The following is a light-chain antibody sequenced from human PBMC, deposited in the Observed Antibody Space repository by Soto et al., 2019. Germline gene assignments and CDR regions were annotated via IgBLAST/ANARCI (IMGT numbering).Light chain of an antibody. Sequence: AIQLTQSPSSLSASIGDKVTISCRASQGIASALVWYQQKPGESPQLLIYDGSNLEKGVPSRFSGSGSATEFTPTISSLQPEDFATYYCQQHNSYPLITFGQGTRLEI. CDR3: QQHNSYPLIT. J-gene: IGKJ5*01. CDR1: QGIASA. V-gene: IGKV1-13*02. CDR2: DGS.